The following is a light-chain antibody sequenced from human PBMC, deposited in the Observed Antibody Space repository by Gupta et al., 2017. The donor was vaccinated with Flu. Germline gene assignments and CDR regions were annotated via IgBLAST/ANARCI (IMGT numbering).Light chain of an antibody. CDR2: EVS. V-gene: IGLV2-14*01. CDR3: SSYTSSSTYV. Sequence: HSALTQPASVSGSPGQPITISCTGSSSDIGGYKYVSWYQQHPGKVPKLMIYEVSNRPSGVSSRFSGSKSGNTASLTISGLQAEDEADFYCSSYTSSSTYVFGSGTKVTVL. J-gene: IGLJ1*01. CDR1: SSDIGGYKY.